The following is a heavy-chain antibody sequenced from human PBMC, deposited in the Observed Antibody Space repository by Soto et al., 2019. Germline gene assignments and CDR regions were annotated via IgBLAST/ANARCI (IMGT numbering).Heavy chain of an antibody. J-gene: IGHJ4*02. D-gene: IGHD3-16*01. CDR2: ISSSSDTI. Sequence: EVQLVESGGGLVQPGGSLRLSCEASGFTFSSFSMNWVRQAPGKGLEWVSYISSSSDTIYYADSVKGRFTISRDNAKNSLPLKMNSRRDEDTAVYYCARDHGGGGYVFASWGQETLVPVSS. CDR1: GFTFSSFS. V-gene: IGHV3-48*02. CDR3: ARDHGGGGYVFAS.